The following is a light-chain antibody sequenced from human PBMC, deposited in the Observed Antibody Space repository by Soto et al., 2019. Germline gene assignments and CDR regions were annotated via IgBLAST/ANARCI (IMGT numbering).Light chain of an antibody. CDR3: AAWDDSLSGPV. J-gene: IGLJ1*01. Sequence: QSVLTQPPSASGTPGQRVTISCSGSSSNIGSNYVYWYQQLPGTAPKLLIYRNTQRPSGVPDRFSGSKSGTSASLAISGPRSEDEAHYYCAAWDDSLSGPVFGTGTKLTVL. V-gene: IGLV1-47*01. CDR2: RNT. CDR1: SSNIGSNY.